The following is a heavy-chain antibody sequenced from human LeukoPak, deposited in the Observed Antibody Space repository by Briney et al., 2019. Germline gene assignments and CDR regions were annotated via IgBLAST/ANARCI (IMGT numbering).Heavy chain of an antibody. J-gene: IGHJ3*02. CDR2: ISYDGSNK. Sequence: GGSLRLSCAASRFTFSSYAMHWVRQAPGKGLEWVAVISYDGSNKYYADSVKGRFTISRDNAKNSLYLQMNSLSAEDTAVYYCARAQKYSYDAFDIWGQGTMVTVSS. CDR3: ARAQKYSYDAFDI. V-gene: IGHV3-30-3*01. D-gene: IGHD4-11*01. CDR1: RFTFSSYA.